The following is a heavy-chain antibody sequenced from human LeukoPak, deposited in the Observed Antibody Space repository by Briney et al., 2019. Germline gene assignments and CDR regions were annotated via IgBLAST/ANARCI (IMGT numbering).Heavy chain of an antibody. CDR2: INPNSGGT. CDR1: GYTFTGYY. D-gene: IGHD3-10*01. V-gene: IGHV1-2*02. Sequence: ASVKVSCKASGYTFTGYYMHWVRQAPGQGLEWMGWINPNSGGTNYAQKFQGRVTMTRDTSISTAYMELSRLRSDDTAVYYCARTTMVRGVITYNYYYYYGMDVWGQGTTVTVSS. CDR3: ARTTMVRGVITYNYYYYYGMDV. J-gene: IGHJ6*02.